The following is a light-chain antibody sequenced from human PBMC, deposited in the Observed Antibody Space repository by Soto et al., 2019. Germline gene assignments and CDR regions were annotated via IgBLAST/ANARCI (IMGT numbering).Light chain of an antibody. CDR2: GAS. Sequence: IVXTQSPATLSVSPGERATLSCRASQSVSSNLAWYQQKPGQAPRLLIYGASTRATGIPARFSGSGSGTEFTLTISSLQSEDFAVYYCQQYNNWRTFGQGTKVDIK. CDR1: QSVSSN. J-gene: IGKJ1*01. CDR3: QQYNNWRT. V-gene: IGKV3-15*01.